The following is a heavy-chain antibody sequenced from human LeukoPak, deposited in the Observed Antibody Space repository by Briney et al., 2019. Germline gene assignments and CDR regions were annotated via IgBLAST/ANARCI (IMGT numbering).Heavy chain of an antibody. D-gene: IGHD5-24*01. CDR2: IYNSGTT. CDR3: TRGGDGYNYFDY. V-gene: IGHV4-61*02. J-gene: IGHJ4*02. CDR1: RGSTWGGIHS. Sequence: SQTLSHTCALPRGSTWGGIHSRSCIRQPAGKGLEWIGRIYNSGTTDYNPSLKSRVTISVDTSKNHFSLKLTSVTAADTAVYCCTRGGDGYNYFDYWGQGTLVTVSS.